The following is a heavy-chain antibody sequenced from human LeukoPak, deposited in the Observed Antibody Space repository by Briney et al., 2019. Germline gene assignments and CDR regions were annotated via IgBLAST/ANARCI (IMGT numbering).Heavy chain of an antibody. D-gene: IGHD6-13*01. Sequence: AASVKVSCKASGYTFTGYYIHWVRQAPGQGLEWMGWINPNSGGTNYAQKFQGRVTMTRDTSISTAYMELSRLRSDDTAVYYCASGGAAAGTDVYYFDYWGQGTLVTVSS. CDR1: GYTFTGYY. V-gene: IGHV1-2*02. CDR3: ASGGAAAGTDVYYFDY. J-gene: IGHJ4*02. CDR2: INPNSGGT.